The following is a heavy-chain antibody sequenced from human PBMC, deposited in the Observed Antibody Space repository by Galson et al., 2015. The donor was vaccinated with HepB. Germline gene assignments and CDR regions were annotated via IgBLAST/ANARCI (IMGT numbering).Heavy chain of an antibody. V-gene: IGHV4-4*07. D-gene: IGHD6-19*01. CDR2: VSTTGTT. CDR3: ARKHSSGWYFDY. Sequence: SETLSLTCTVSGDSISSSYWSWIRQPAGKGLEWLGRVSTTGTTSYNPSLKSRVTMSVDTSKNRFFLKLSSVTAADTAVYFCARKHSSGWYFDYWGQGTLVTVSS. CDR1: GDSISSSY. J-gene: IGHJ4*02.